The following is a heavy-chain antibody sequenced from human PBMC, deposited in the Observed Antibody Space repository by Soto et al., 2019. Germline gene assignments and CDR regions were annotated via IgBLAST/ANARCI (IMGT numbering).Heavy chain of an antibody. CDR1: GGSVSSGSYY. D-gene: IGHD6-6*01. CDR3: ARLERNWFDP. CDR2: IYYSGST. V-gene: IGHV4-61*01. J-gene: IGHJ5*02. Sequence: QVQLQESGPGLVKPSETLSLTCTVSGGSVSSGSYYWSWIRQPPGKGLEWIGYIYYSGSTNYNPSLKSRVTISVDTSKNQFPLKLSSVTAADTAVYYCARLERNWFDPWGQGTLVTVSS.